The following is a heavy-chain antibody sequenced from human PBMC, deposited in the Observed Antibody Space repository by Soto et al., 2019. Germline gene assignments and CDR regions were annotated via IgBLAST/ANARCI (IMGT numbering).Heavy chain of an antibody. CDR2: IGGSGSST. V-gene: IGHV3-23*01. Sequence: EVQLLESGGGMVQPGGSLRLSCAASGFTFSTSVMSWVRQAPGKGLDWVSTIGGSGSSTYYADSVKGRFTISRDNSKNTLYLQMNNLRADDTAIYYCAKGSAPSKSCSTTSCYDRGTFDPWGQGTLVIVSS. D-gene: IGHD2-2*01. J-gene: IGHJ5*02. CDR3: AKGSAPSKSCSTTSCYDRGTFDP. CDR1: GFTFSTSV.